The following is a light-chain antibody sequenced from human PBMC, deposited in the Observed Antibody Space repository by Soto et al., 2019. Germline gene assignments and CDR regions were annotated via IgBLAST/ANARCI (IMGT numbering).Light chain of an antibody. Sequence: DIQMTQSPSSLSASVGDRVTITCRASENILSFLNWYQHKPGRAPNLLIYETSILQSGIPSRFSGNKSETDFTVSLTISGLQLDDFATYFCQQSFNPPITFGGGTKVQIK. CDR2: ETS. J-gene: IGKJ4*01. V-gene: IGKV1-39*01. CDR3: QQSFNPPIT. CDR1: ENILSF.